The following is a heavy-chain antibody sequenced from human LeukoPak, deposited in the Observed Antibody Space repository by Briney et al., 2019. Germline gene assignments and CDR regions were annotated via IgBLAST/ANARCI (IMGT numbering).Heavy chain of an antibody. D-gene: IGHD2-2*02. CDR1: GFTFSSYA. J-gene: IGHJ3*02. V-gene: IGHV3-23*01. Sequence: GGSLRLSCAASGFTFSSYAMSWVRQAPGKGLEWVSAISGSGGSTYYADSVKGRFTISRDSSKNTLYLQMNSLRAEDTAVYYCAKGYCSSTSCYIGNAFDIWGQGTMVTVSS. CDR2: ISGSGGST. CDR3: AKGYCSSTSCYIGNAFDI.